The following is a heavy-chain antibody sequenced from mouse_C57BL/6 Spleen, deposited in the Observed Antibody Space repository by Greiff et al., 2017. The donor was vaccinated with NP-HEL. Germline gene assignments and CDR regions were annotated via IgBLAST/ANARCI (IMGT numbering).Heavy chain of an antibody. D-gene: IGHD3-1*01. CDR1: GYAFSSSW. Sequence: QVQLQQSGPELVKPGASVKISCKASGYAFSSSWMNWVKQRPGKGLEWIGRIYPGDGDTNYNGKFKGKATLTADKSSSTAYMQLSSLTSEDSAVYFCARGGYTYYFDYWGQGTTLTVSS. V-gene: IGHV1-82*01. CDR2: IYPGDGDT. CDR3: ARGGYTYYFDY. J-gene: IGHJ2*01.